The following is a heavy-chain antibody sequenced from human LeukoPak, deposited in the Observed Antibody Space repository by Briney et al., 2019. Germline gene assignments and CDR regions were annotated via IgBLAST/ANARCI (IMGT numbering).Heavy chain of an antibody. CDR3: ARSGGTAIGNYERATFDY. CDR2: TFYRSKWYN. CDR1: GDSVSSNSAA. V-gene: IGHV6-1*01. D-gene: IGHD1-7*01. Sequence: SQTLSLTCGISGDSVSSNSAAWNWIRQPPSRGLEWLGRTFYRSKWYNEYEVSLKSRLTIHADTSKNHFSLQLNSVTPEDTAVYYCARSGGTAIGNYERATFDYWGQGTLVTVSS. J-gene: IGHJ4*02.